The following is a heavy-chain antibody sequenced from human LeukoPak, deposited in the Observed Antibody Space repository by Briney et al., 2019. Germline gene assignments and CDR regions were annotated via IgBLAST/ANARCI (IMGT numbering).Heavy chain of an antibody. CDR3: AAPTPITMTLGY. CDR2: IKQDGSEK. Sequence: GGSLRLSCAASAFTFSSYWMSWVRQAPGKGLEWVANIKQDGSEKYYVDSVKGRFTISRDNAKNSLYLQMNSLRAEDTAVYYCAAPTPITMTLGYWGQGTLVTVSS. V-gene: IGHV3-7*01. J-gene: IGHJ4*02. CDR1: AFTFSSYW. D-gene: IGHD3-22*01.